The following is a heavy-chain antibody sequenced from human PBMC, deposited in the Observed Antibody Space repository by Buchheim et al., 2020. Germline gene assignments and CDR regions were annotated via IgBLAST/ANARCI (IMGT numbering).Heavy chain of an antibody. CDR3: ARALYSSSWYVAYYYYYGMDV. V-gene: IGHV3-11*01. CDR2: ISSSGSTI. CDR1: GFTFSDYY. D-gene: IGHD6-13*01. J-gene: IGHJ6*02. Sequence: QVQLVESGGGLVKPGGSLRLSCAASGFTFSDYYMSWIRQAPGKGLEWVSYISSSGSTIYYADSVKGRFTISRDTAKNSLYLQMNSLRAEDTAVYYCARALYSSSWYVAYYYYYGMDVWGQGTT.